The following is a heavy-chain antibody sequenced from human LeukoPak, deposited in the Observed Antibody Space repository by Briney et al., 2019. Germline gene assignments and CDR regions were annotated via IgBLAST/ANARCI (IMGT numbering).Heavy chain of an antibody. CDR1: GFTFSNYG. CDR2: ISSSSLI. D-gene: IGHD6-19*01. CDR3: AGGQMFTSGGFDD. Sequence: GGSLRLSCAASGFTFSNYGMNWVRQAPGKGLEWISYISSSSLIYYADSVKGRFTISRDNAKNSLYLQMNSLRDEDTAVYYCAGGQMFTSGGFDDWGQGTLVTVSS. J-gene: IGHJ4*02. V-gene: IGHV3-48*02.